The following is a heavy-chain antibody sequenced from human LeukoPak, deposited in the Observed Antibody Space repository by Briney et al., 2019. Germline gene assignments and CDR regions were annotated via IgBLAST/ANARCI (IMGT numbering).Heavy chain of an antibody. CDR2: ISYTGST. CDR1: GGXISNYY. J-gene: IGHJ5*02. CDR3: ARTIKSGNYYWFDP. V-gene: IGHV4-59*01. Sequence: SETPSLTCTVSGGXISNYYWSWIREPPGEGLEWIGFISYTGSTNYNPSLKSRVTVSVDTSKNQFSLKVTSVTAADTAVYYCARTIKSGNYYWFDPWGQGTLVTVSS. D-gene: IGHD1-26*01.